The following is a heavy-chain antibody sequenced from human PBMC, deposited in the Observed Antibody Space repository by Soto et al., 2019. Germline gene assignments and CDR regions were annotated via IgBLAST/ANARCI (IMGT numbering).Heavy chain of an antibody. CDR3: ARGGAAAGTYYYYGMDV. Sequence: QVQLVESGGGVVQPGRSLRLSCAASGFTFSSYGMHCVRQAPGKGLEWVAVIWYDGSNKYYADSVKGRFTISRDNSKNTLYLQMNSLRAEDTAVYYCARGGAAAGTYYYYGMDVWGQGTTVTVSS. CDR2: IWYDGSNK. D-gene: IGHD6-13*01. V-gene: IGHV3-33*01. CDR1: GFTFSSYG. J-gene: IGHJ6*02.